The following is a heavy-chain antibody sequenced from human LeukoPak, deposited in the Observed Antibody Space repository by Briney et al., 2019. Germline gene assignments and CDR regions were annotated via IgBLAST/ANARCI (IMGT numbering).Heavy chain of an antibody. D-gene: IGHD4-17*01. Sequence: RASVKVSCKGSGGTFSSYAISWVRQAPGQGLEWMGGIIPIFGTANYAQKFQGRVTITADESTSTAYMELSSLRSEDTAVYYCARENDYGTGYWGQGTLVTVSS. CDR3: ARENDYGTGY. CDR2: IIPIFGTA. CDR1: GGTFSSYA. V-gene: IGHV1-69*13. J-gene: IGHJ4*02.